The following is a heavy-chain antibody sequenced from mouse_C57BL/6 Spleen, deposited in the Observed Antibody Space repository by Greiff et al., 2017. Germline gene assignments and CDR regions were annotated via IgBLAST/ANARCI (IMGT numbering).Heavy chain of an antibody. CDR3: ARRSPYYYGSSYWYFDV. CDR2: INPNNGGT. D-gene: IGHD1-1*01. Sequence: EVQLQQSGPELVKPGASVKIPCKASGYTFTDYNMDWVKQSHGKSLEWIGDINPNNGGTIYNQKCKGKATLTVDKSSSTAYMELRSLTSEDTAVYYCARRSPYYYGSSYWYFDVWGTGTTVTVSS. V-gene: IGHV1-18*01. CDR1: GYTFTDYN. J-gene: IGHJ1*03.